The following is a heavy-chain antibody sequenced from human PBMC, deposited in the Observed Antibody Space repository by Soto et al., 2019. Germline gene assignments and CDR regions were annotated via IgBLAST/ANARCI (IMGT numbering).Heavy chain of an antibody. CDR1: GGSFSGYY. CDR3: ASRRWHYIY. V-gene: IGHV4-34*01. CDR2: MNDSGNT. D-gene: IGHD1-7*01. Sequence: QVQLQQWGAGLLKPSETLSLTCAVSGGSFSGYYWSWIRQPPGNGLEWIGEMNDSGNTKYDASLEGRFAISVDTSKATFSPTLTSVSAADTAVYYCASRRWHYIYWGQGTLVDFSS. J-gene: IGHJ4*02.